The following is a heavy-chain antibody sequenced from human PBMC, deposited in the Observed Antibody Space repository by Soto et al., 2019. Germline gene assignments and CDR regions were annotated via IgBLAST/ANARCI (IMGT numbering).Heavy chain of an antibody. D-gene: IGHD1-1*01. CDR3: ARIHRNDYYYYGMDV. CDR2: ISSSGSTI. V-gene: IGHV3-48*03. J-gene: IGHJ6*02. Sequence: PGGSLRLSCAASGFTFSSYEMNWVRQAPGKGLEWVSYISSSGSTIYYADSVKGRFTISRDNAKNSLYLQMNSLRAEDTAVYYCARIHRNDYYYYGMDVWGQGTTVTVSS. CDR1: GFTFSSYE.